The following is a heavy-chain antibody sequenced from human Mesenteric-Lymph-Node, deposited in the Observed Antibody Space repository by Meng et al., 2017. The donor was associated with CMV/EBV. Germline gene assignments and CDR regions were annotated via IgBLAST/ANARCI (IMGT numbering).Heavy chain of an antibody. J-gene: IGHJ4*02. CDR2: ISWNGGSM. CDR1: GFTVNSNY. V-gene: IGHV3-9*01. D-gene: IGHD3-3*01. Sequence: SLKISCAASGFTVNSNYMNWVRQAPGKGLEWVAGISWNGGSMEYADSVKGRFTISRDNAKNSLYLQMNSLRADDTAFYFCAKGGEWLLEYQDHWGQGALVTVSS. CDR3: AKGGEWLLEYQDH.